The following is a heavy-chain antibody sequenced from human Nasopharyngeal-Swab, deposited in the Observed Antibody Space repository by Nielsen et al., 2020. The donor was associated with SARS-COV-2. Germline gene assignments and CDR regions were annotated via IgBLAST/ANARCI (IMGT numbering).Heavy chain of an antibody. CDR3: ARDQRGPLGSDY. CDR2: INAGDGNT. D-gene: IGHD2-15*01. J-gene: IGHJ4*02. V-gene: IGHV1-3*01. Sequence: WVRQAPGQRLEWMGWINAGDGNTEYSQKFQGRVTITRDTSASTAYMDLSSLRSDDTAVYYCARDQRGPLGSDYWGQGTLVTVSS.